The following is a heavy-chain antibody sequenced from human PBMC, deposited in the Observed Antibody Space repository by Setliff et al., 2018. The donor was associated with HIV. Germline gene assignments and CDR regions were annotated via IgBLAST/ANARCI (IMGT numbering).Heavy chain of an antibody. CDR1: GYTFTSYG. V-gene: IGHV1-18*01. Sequence: GASVKVSCKASGYTFTSYGISWVRQAPGQGLEWMGWISAYNGNTNYAQKLQGRVTMTTDTSTSTAYMELRSLRSDDTAVYYCGRQVPVPGVAVTHIDYWGQGTLVTVSS. J-gene: IGHJ4*02. CDR2: ISAYNGNT. CDR3: GRQVPVPGVAVTHIDY. D-gene: IGHD3-22*01.